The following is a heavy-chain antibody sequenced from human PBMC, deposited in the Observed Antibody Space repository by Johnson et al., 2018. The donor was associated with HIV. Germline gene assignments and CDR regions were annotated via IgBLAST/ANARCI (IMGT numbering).Heavy chain of an antibody. CDR1: GFTVSSNY. V-gene: IGHV3-66*01. CDR3: AREGGSYPGETVDDAFDI. Sequence: VQLVESGGGLVQPGGSLRLSCAASGFTVSSNYMSWVRQAPGKGLEWVSVIYSGGSTYYADSVKGRFTISRDNSKNTLYLQMNSLRAEDTAVYYCAREGGSYPGETVDDAFDIWGQGTMVTVSS. D-gene: IGHD3-16*02. J-gene: IGHJ3*02. CDR2: IYSGGST.